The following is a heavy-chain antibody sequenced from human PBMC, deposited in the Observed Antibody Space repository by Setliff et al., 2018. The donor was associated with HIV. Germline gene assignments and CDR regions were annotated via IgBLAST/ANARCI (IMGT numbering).Heavy chain of an antibody. CDR2: IHVSGTT. D-gene: IGHD3-22*01. V-gene: IGHV4-61*09. CDR3: ARFVFGSGYYFDY. J-gene: IGHJ4*02. Sequence: PSETLSLTCTVSGGSITSGSDYWSWIRQPAGEGLEWIGHIHVSGTTNYNPSLKSRVTISIDTSKHQFSLKLTSVTAADTAVYYCARFVFGSGYYFDYWGQGTLVTVSS. CDR1: GGSITSGSDY.